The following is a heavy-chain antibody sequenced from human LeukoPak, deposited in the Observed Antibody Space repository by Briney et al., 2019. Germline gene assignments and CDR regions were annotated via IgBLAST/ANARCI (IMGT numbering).Heavy chain of an antibody. D-gene: IGHD4-17*01. V-gene: IGHV4-39*07. CDR2: IYYSGST. CDR1: GGSISSSSYY. Sequence: PSETLSLTCTVSGGSISSSSYYWGWIRQPPGKGLEWIGSIYYSGSTYYNPSLKSRVTISVDTSKNQFSLKLSSVTAADTAVYYCARDFTINVGYGDYVFGYWGQGTLVTVSS. J-gene: IGHJ4*02. CDR3: ARDFTINVGYGDYVFGY.